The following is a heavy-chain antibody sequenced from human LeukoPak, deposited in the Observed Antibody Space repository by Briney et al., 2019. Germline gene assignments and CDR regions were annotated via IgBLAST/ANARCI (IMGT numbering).Heavy chain of an antibody. Sequence: KPSETLSLTCTVSGGSISSSSYYWGWIRQPPGKGLEWIGSIYYSGSTYYNPSLKSRVTISVDTSKNQFSLKLSSVTAADTAVYYCAREVGYCSGGSCYGWFDPWGQGTLVTVSS. J-gene: IGHJ5*02. D-gene: IGHD2-15*01. V-gene: IGHV4-39*07. CDR3: AREVGYCSGGSCYGWFDP. CDR2: IYYSGST. CDR1: GGSISSSSYY.